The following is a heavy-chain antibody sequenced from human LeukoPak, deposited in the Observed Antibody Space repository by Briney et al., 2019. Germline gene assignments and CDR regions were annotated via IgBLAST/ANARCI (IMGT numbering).Heavy chain of an antibody. D-gene: IGHD3-22*01. CDR3: AKARGTVITYYFDY. CDR1: GFTFDDYA. J-gene: IGHJ4*02. CDR2: ISWNSGSI. V-gene: IGHV3-9*01. Sequence: PGGSLRLSCAASGFTFDDYAMHWVRQAPGKGLEWVSGISWNSGSIGYADSVKGRFTISRDNAKNSLYLQMNSLRAEDTALYYCAKARGTVITYYFDYWGQGTLVTVSS.